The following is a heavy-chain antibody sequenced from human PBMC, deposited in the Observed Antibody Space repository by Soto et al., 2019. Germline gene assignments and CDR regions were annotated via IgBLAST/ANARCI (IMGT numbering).Heavy chain of an antibody. CDR2: FDPEDGET. D-gene: IGHD1-26*01. CDR1: GYTRTVLS. Sequence: QVQLVQSGAEVKKPGASVKVSCKVSGYTRTVLSMHWVRQAPGKGLEWMGGFDPEDGETIYAQKFQGRVTMTEDTSTDTAYMELSSLRSEDTAVYYCATYLLATDLGYCYCGMDVWGQGTKVSVSS. V-gene: IGHV1-24*01. CDR3: ATYLLATDLGYCYCGMDV. J-gene: IGHJ6*02.